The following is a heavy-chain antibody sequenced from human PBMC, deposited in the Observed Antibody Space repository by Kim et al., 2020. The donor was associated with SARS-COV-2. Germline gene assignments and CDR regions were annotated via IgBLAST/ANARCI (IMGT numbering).Heavy chain of an antibody. CDR2: NIHILGIS. V-gene: IGHV1-69*04. CDR1: GGTFSSYA. CDR3: AIGGGGGSEVRNDSDY. J-gene: IGHJ4*02. Sequence: SVKVSCKASGGTFSSYAISWVRQAPGQGLEWMGRNIHILGISNYSQKFQGRVTITADKTTSTSYMELSSLRSEDSAVYYCAIGGGGGSEVRNDSDYWGQ. D-gene: IGHD3-16*01.